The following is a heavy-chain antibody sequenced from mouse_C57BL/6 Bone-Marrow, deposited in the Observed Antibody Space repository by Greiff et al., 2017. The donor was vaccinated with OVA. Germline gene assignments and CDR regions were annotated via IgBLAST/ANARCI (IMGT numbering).Heavy chain of an antibody. CDR1: APPYTYYE. CDR3: TRWDYGPFAY. V-gene: IGHV1-15*01. J-gene: IGHJ3*01. Sequence: QVQLQQCGAELVRPGASVTLSRKASAPPYTYYEMHWVKQTPVHGLEWIGAIDPETGGTAYNQKFKGKAILTADKSSSTAYMELRSLTSEDSAVYYCTRWDYGPFAYWGQGTLVTVSA. CDR2: IDPETGGT. D-gene: IGHD2-4*01.